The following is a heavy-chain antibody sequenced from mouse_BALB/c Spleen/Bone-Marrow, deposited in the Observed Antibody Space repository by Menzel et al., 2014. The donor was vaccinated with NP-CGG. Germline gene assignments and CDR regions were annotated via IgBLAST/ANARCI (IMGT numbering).Heavy chain of an antibody. J-gene: IGHJ2*01. CDR3: TRLTYYGLSDY. D-gene: IGHD1-2*01. V-gene: IGHV4-1*02. Sequence: EVKVVESGGGLVQPGGSLKLSCTASGFDFSRYWMSWVRQAPGKGLQGIGEINPESSTVNYTPSLKDKFIISRDNAKNALYLQVSKVRSEDTALYYCTRLTYYGLSDYWGQGTTLTVSS. CDR2: INPESSTV. CDR1: GFDFSRYW.